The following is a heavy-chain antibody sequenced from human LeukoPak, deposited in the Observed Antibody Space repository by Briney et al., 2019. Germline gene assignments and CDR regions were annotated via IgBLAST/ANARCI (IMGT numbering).Heavy chain of an antibody. V-gene: IGHV4-59*01. CDR3: ARVAYYGSGSYYNPTSYYFDY. Sequence: TSETLSLTCTVSGGSISSYYWSWIRQPPGKGLEWIGYIYYSGSTNYNPSLKSRVTISVDTSKNQFSLKLSSVTAADTAVYYCARVAYYGSGSYYNPTSYYFDYWGQGTLVTVSS. CDR1: GGSISSYY. J-gene: IGHJ4*02. D-gene: IGHD3-10*01. CDR2: IYYSGST.